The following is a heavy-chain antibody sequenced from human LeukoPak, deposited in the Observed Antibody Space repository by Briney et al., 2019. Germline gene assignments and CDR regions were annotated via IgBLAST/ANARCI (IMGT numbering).Heavy chain of an antibody. Sequence: GGSLRLSCAASGFTFSSYWMSWVRQAPGKGLEWVANIKQDGSEKYSVDSVKGRFTISRDNAKNSLYMQMNSLRVEDTAVYYCARVMSASVWRSYGSYYYYYYMDIWGKGTTVTVSS. D-gene: IGHD3-16*01. CDR1: GFTFSSYW. CDR2: IKQDGSEK. V-gene: IGHV3-7*01. CDR3: ARVMSASVWRSYGSYYYYYYMDI. J-gene: IGHJ6*03.